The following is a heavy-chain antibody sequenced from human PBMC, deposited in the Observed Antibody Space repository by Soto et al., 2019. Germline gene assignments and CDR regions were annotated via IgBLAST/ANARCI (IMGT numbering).Heavy chain of an antibody. Sequence: EVQLLESGGGLVQPGGSLRLSCAASGFTFSSYAMSWVRQAPGKGLEWVSAISGSGGSTYYADSVKGRFTISRDNSKNTLYLQMNSLRAEDTAVYYCAKEEYAYYDFWSGYYNDYYYYGMDVWGQGTTVTVSS. V-gene: IGHV3-23*01. CDR2: ISGSGGST. J-gene: IGHJ6*02. CDR1: GFTFSSYA. CDR3: AKEEYAYYDFWSGYYNDYYYYGMDV. D-gene: IGHD3-3*01.